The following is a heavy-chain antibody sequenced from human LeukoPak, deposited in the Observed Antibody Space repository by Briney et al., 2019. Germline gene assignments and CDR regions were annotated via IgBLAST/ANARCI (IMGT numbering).Heavy chain of an antibody. CDR2: IYYSGST. V-gene: IGHV4-39*07. CDR1: GGSISSSSYY. CDR3: ARAGGSVTGYYYYMDV. D-gene: IGHD3-9*01. J-gene: IGHJ6*03. Sequence: PSETLSLTCTVSGGSISSSSYYWGWIRQPPGKGLEWIGSIYYSGSTYYNPSLKSRVTISVDTSKNQFSLKLSSVTAADTAVYYCARAGGSVTGYYYYMDVWGKGTTVTISS.